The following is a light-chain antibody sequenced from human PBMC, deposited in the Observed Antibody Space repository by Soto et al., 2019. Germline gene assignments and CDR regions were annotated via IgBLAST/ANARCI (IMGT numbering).Light chain of an antibody. Sequence: DIQMTQSPSTLSAFVGDRVTITCRASQSISGWLAWYQQKPGKAPHLLIYKASSLESGVPSRFSGSGSGTEFTLTISSLQPDDFAAYYCQQYNSFPWTFGQGTKVDI. CDR3: QQYNSFPWT. V-gene: IGKV1-5*03. CDR1: QSISGW. CDR2: KAS. J-gene: IGKJ1*01.